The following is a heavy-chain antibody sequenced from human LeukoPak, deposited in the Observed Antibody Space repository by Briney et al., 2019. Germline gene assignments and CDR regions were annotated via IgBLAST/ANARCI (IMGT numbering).Heavy chain of an antibody. CDR3: ARGISPKGMGCRRFDY. Sequence: PSETLSLTCAVYGGSFSGYYWSWIRQPPGKGLEWIGEIIHSGSTNYNPSLKSRVTISVDTSKNQFSLKLSSVTAADTAVYYCARGISPKGMGCRRFDYWGQGTLVTVSS. J-gene: IGHJ4*02. CDR2: IIHSGST. D-gene: IGHD1-26*01. CDR1: GGSFSGYY. V-gene: IGHV4-34*01.